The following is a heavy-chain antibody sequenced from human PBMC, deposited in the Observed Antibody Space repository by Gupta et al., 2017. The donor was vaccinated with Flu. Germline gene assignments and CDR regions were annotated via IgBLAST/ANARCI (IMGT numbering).Heavy chain of an antibody. V-gene: IGHV3-33*01. J-gene: IGHJ3*02. D-gene: IGHD3-10*01. CDR1: GFTFSSYG. CDR3: ARDQYGLDAFDI. Sequence: QVQLVESGGGVVQPGRSLRLSCAASGFTFSSYGMHWVRQAPGKGLEWVAVIWYDGSNKYYADSVKGRFTISRDNSKNTLYLQMNSLRAEDTAVYYCARDQYGLDAFDIWGQGTMVTVSS. CDR2: IWYDGSNK.